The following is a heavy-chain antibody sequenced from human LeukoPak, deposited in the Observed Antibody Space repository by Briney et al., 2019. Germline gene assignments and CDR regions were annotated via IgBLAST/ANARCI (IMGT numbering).Heavy chain of an antibody. CDR1: GFSFSTYA. Sequence: GGSLRLSCETSGFSFSTYAMSWVRQAPGKGLEWVSSISGSGGSRNYGDSVKGRFTSSRDNSKNTLLLQMNSLRAEDTAVYYCAKETSDYGDYVNAFDVWGQGTMVTVSS. D-gene: IGHD4-17*01. CDR2: ISGSGGSR. CDR3: AKETSDYGDYVNAFDV. V-gene: IGHV3-23*01. J-gene: IGHJ3*01.